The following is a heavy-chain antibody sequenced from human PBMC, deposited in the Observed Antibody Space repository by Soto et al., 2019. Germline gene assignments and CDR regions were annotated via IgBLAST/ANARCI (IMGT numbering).Heavy chain of an antibody. CDR2: ISSSGSFM. CDR3: ASYPPSGTTLYWFDY. V-gene: IGHV3-21*01. Sequence: EVQLVESGGGLVKPGGSLRLSCAASGFTFSSDSMGWVRQAPGKGLEWVASISSSGSFMNYADSVTGRFTISRDNAKNSLYLQTRSLKDEDTAVYYCASYPPSGTTLYWFDYWGQGTLVTVAS. D-gene: IGHD1-7*01. CDR1: GFTFSSDS. J-gene: IGHJ5*01.